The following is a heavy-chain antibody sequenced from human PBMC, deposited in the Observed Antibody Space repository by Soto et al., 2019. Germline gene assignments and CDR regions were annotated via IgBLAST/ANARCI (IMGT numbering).Heavy chain of an antibody. CDR1: GGPIRSSSYY. V-gene: IGHV4-39*02. J-gene: IGHJ4*02. CDR2: IYYSGTT. D-gene: IGHD3-22*01. Sequence: PSETLSLTCIVSGGPIRSSSYYWGWIRQPPGKGLEWIGSIYYSGTTYYNPSLKSRVTISADTSKNQFSLRLSSVTAADTAVYYCARDMIVVTGLYHFDYWGQGTLVTVSS. CDR3: ARDMIVVTGLYHFDY.